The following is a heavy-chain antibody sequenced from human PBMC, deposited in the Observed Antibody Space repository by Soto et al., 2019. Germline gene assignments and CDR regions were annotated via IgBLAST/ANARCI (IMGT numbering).Heavy chain of an antibody. CDR3: AKDYGDSGPYFDY. Sequence: PGGSLRLSCAASGFTFSSYGMHWVRQAPGKGLEWVAVISYDGSNKYYADSVKGRFTISRDNSKNTLYLQMNSLRAEDTAVYYCAKDYGDSGPYFDYWGQGTLVTVSS. CDR2: ISYDGSNK. CDR1: GFTFSSYG. V-gene: IGHV3-30*18. D-gene: IGHD4-17*01. J-gene: IGHJ4*02.